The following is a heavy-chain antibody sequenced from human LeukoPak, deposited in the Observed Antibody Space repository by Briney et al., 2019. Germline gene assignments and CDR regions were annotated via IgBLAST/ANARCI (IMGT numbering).Heavy chain of an antibody. CDR3: ARDPVEMATIVPFDF. Sequence: SETLSLTCAVYGGSFSGYYWSWIRQPPGKGLEWIGEINHSGSTNYNPSLKSRVTIPVDTSKNQFSLKLSSVTAADTAVYYCARDPVEMATIVPFDFWGQGTLVTVSS. D-gene: IGHD5-24*01. J-gene: IGHJ4*02. CDR1: GGSFSGYY. CDR2: INHSGST. V-gene: IGHV4-34*01.